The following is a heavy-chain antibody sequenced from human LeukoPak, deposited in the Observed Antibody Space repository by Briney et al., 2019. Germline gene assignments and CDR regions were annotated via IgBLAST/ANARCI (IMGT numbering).Heavy chain of an antibody. J-gene: IGHJ6*04. CDR2: MNPNSGNT. V-gene: IGHV1-8*01. D-gene: IGHD3-10*01. CDR1: GYTFTSYD. Sequence: ASVKVSCKASGYTFTSYDINWVRQATGQGLEWMGWMNPNSGNTGYAQKFQGRVTMTRGTSISTAYMELSRLRSDDTAVYYCARGTVGGWFGELISSLDVWGKGTTVTISS. CDR3: ARGTVGGWFGELISSLDV.